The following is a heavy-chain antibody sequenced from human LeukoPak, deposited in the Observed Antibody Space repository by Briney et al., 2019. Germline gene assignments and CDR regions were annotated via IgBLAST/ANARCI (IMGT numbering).Heavy chain of an antibody. CDR1: GGSISSYY. D-gene: IGHD6-13*01. V-gene: IGHV4-59*01. Sequence: SSETLSLTCTVSGGSISSYYWSWIRQPPGKGLEWIGFIYYSGNTNYNPSLKSRVTISVDTSKNQFSLKLSSVTAADTAVYYCARASSSWIKFDYWGQGTLVTVSS. J-gene: IGHJ4*02. CDR3: ARASSSWIKFDY. CDR2: IYYSGNT.